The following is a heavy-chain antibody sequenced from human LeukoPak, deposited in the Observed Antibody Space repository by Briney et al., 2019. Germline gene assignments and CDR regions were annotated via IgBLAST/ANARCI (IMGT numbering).Heavy chain of an antibody. CDR2: IYSGGST. Sequence: PGGSLRLSCAASGFTVSSNYLSWVRQAPGKGLEWVSVIYSGGSTYYADSVKGRFTISRDNSKNTLYLQMNSLRAEDTAVYYCARGAYYYDSSGPPGHYFDYWGQGTLVTVSS. CDR1: GFTVSSNY. J-gene: IGHJ4*02. D-gene: IGHD3-22*01. V-gene: IGHV3-53*01. CDR3: ARGAYYYDSSGPPGHYFDY.